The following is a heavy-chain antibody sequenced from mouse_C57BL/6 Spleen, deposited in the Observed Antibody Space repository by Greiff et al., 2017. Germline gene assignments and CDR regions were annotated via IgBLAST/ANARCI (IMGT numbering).Heavy chain of an antibody. CDR1: GYTFTSYW. CDR2: IHPNSGST. V-gene: IGHV1-64*01. D-gene: IGHD2-10*01. J-gene: IGHJ3*01. Sequence: QVQLQQPGAELVKPGASVMLSCKASGYTFTSYWMHWVKQRPGQGLEWIGMIHPNSGSTNYNEKFKSKATLTVDKSSSTAYMQLSSLTSEDSAVYYCARETYYGNYGFAYWGQGTLVTVSA. CDR3: ARETYYGNYGFAY.